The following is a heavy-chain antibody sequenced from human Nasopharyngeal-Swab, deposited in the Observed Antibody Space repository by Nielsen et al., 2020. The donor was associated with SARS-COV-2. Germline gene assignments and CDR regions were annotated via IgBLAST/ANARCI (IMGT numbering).Heavy chain of an antibody. CDR3: ARGMGESSGWPDPFDY. CDR2: IYYSGST. V-gene: IGHV4-59*01. D-gene: IGHD6-19*01. J-gene: IGHJ4*02. Sequence: WIRQPPGEGLEWIGYIYYSGSTNYNPSLRSRVTISVDTSKNQFSLKLSSVTAADTAVYYCARGMGESSGWPDPFDYWGQGTLVTVSS.